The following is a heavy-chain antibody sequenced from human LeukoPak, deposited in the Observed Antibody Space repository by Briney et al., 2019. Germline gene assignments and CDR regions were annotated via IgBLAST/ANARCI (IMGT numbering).Heavy chain of an antibody. CDR1: GYTFTGYY. CDR2: INPNSGGT. J-gene: IGHJ6*03. D-gene: IGHD3-3*01. Sequence: ASVKVSCKASGYTFTGYYIHWVRQAPGQGLEWMGWINPNSGGTNYAQKFQGRVTMTRDTSISTAYMELSRLRSDDTAVYYCARAYYDFWSGYYTALYYYYYMDVWGKGTTVTVSS. CDR3: ARAYYDFWSGYYTALYYYYYMDV. V-gene: IGHV1-2*02.